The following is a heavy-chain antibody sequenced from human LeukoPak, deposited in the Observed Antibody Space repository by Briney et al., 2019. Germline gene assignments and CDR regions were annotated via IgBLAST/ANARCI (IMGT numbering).Heavy chain of an antibody. CDR1: GGSISSSNYY. Sequence: SQTLSLTCAVSGGSISSSNYYWGWIRQPPGKELEWIGSIYYSGSTHYNPSLKSRVTISVDMSKNQFSLKLSSVTAADTAVYYCARPLISGRFASAFHIWGQGTMVTVSS. V-gene: IGHV4-39*01. CDR2: IYYSGST. J-gene: IGHJ3*02. D-gene: IGHD6-19*01. CDR3: ARPLISGRFASAFHI.